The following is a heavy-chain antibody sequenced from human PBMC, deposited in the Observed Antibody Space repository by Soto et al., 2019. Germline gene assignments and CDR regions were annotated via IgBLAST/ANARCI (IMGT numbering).Heavy chain of an antibody. V-gene: IGHV3-23*05. CDR2: IYGSGRGI. Sequence: GGSLRLSCTASGLPHSNFAMMWVRQAPGKGLECVSGIYGSGRGIEYADSVKGRFTISRDNSKNTVYLQMTDLRADDTAVYYCAKDAVYNDGLWLMDHWGQGTQVTVSS. D-gene: IGHD3-16*01. J-gene: IGHJ4*02. CDR1: GLPHSNFA. CDR3: AKDAVYNDGLWLMDH.